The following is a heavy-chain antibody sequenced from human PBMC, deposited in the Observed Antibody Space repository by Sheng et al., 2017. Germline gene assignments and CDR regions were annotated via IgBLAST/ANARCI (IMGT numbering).Heavy chain of an antibody. CDR3: WGSGSYYSDWFDP. J-gene: IGHJ5*02. CDR1: GFTFSSYA. V-gene: IGHV3-30-3*01. D-gene: IGHD3-10*01. CDR2: ISYDGSNK. Sequence: QVQLVESGGGVVQPGRSLRLSCAASGFTFSSYAMHWVHQAPGKGLEWVAVISYDGSNKYYADSVKGRFTISRDNSKNTLYLQMNSLRAEDTAVYYCWGSGSYYSDWFDPWGQG.